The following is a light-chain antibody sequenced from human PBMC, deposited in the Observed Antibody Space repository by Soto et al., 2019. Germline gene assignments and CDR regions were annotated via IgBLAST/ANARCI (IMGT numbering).Light chain of an antibody. CDR1: QSIKNL. V-gene: IGKV3-15*01. CDR3: QQGT. CDR2: YAS. Sequence: TQSPATLSVSPGEGATLSCRASQSIKNLLAWYQQRPGQSPRLLLYYASTRATGVPARFSGSGSGTECTLAISSLQSEDFEVYFCQQGTFGQGTKVEI. J-gene: IGKJ1*01.